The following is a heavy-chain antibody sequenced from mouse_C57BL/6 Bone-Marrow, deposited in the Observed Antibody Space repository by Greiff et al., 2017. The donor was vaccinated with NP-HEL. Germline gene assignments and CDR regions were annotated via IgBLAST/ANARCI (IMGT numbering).Heavy chain of an antibody. D-gene: IGHD2-4*01. J-gene: IGHJ3*01. CDR2: INPSNGGT. CDR1: GYTFTSYW. CDR3: ARWVLYDYAIAY. V-gene: IGHV1-53*01. Sequence: VQLQQSGTELVKPGASVKLSCKASGYTFTSYWMHWVKQRPGQGLEWIGNINPSNGGTNYNEKFKSKATLTVDKSSSTAYMQLSSLTSEDSAVYYCARWVLYDYAIAYWGQGTLVTVSA.